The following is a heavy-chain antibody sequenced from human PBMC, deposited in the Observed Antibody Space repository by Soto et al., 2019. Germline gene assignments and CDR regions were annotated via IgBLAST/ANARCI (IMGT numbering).Heavy chain of an antibody. D-gene: IGHD2-21*02. CDR2: ISPFFNTT. J-gene: IGHJ4*02. CDR1: GGGTLSNDA. Sequence: QVHLVQSGADGRKSGSSVRVSCTASGGGTLSNDAISWLRQAPGQGLEWLGRISPFFNTTDYSQSFQGRPTITADASTGTVYMDLRSQESDDTAVYYCAREVVTETTWGSFDSWGQGTLVTVSS. V-gene: IGHV1-69*01. CDR3: AREVVTETTWGSFDS.